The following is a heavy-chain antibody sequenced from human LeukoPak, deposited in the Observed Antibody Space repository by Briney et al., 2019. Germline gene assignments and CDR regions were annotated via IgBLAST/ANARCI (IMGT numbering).Heavy chain of an antibody. CDR2: IYHSGST. J-gene: IGHJ4*02. CDR1: GGSISSSSYY. D-gene: IGHD3-9*01. CDR3: ARGRGNFDWLPHYYFDY. V-gene: IGHV4-39*07. Sequence: SETLSLTCTVSGGSISSSSYYWGWIRQPPGKGLEWSGSIYHSGSTYYNPSLKSRVTISVGRSKNQFSLKLSSVTAADTAVYYCARGRGNFDWLPHYYFDYWGQGTLVTVSS.